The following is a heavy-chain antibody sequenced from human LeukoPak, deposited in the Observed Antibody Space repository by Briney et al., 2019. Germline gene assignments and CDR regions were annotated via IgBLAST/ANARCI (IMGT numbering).Heavy chain of an antibody. CDR2: IYYSGCT. V-gene: IGHV4-59*01. Sequence: PSETLSLTCTVSGGSISSYYWSWIRQPPGKGLEWIGYIYYSGCTNYNPSLKSRVTISVDTSKNQFSLKLSSVTAADTAVYYCAKVLWSGYQTPSPYYFDYWGQGTLVTVSS. J-gene: IGHJ4*02. CDR1: GGSISSYY. D-gene: IGHD3-3*01. CDR3: AKVLWSGYQTPSPYYFDY.